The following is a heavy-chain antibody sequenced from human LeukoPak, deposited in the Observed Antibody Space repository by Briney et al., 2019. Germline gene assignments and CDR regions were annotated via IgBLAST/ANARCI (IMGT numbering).Heavy chain of an antibody. Sequence: ASVKVSCKASGYTFTGYYMHWVRQAPGQGLEWMGWINPNSGGTNYAQKFQGRVTMTRDTSISTAYMELSRLRSDDTAVYYCAKVPYSSGWSPNHFDYWGQGTLVTVSS. V-gene: IGHV1-2*02. CDR1: GYTFTGYY. D-gene: IGHD6-19*01. CDR3: AKVPYSSGWSPNHFDY. CDR2: INPNSGGT. J-gene: IGHJ4*02.